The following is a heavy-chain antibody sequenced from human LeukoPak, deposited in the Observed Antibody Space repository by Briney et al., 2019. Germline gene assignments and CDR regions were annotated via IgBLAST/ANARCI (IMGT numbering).Heavy chain of an antibody. D-gene: IGHD3-10*01. CDR1: GGSISSYY. CDR2: IYTSGST. V-gene: IGHV4-4*07. J-gene: IGHJ3*02. CDR3: ARVFLSGFGAFDI. Sequence: ETSETLSLTCTVSGGSISSYYWSWIRQPAGKGLEWIGRIYTSGSTNYNPSLKSRVTISVDSSKNQFSLKLSSVTAADTAVYYCARVFLSGFGAFDIWGQGTMVTVS.